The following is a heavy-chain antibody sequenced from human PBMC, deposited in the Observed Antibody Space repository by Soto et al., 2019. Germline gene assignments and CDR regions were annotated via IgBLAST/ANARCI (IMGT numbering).Heavy chain of an antibody. D-gene: IGHD6-19*01. CDR1: GYTFSNYD. CDR2: ISTNNGNT. V-gene: IGHV1-18*04. Sequence: ASVKVSCKASGYTFSNYDISWVRQAPGQGLEWMGWISTNNGNTDHAQKLQGRVTMTTDTSTTTAYMELRSLRSDDTAVYYCGRVTIAVAGWAFDYWGQGTLVTVS. J-gene: IGHJ4*02. CDR3: GRVTIAVAGWAFDY.